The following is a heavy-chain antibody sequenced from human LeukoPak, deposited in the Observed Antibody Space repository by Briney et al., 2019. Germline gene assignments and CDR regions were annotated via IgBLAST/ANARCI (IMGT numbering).Heavy chain of an antibody. CDR3: ARADIVVVPAALPFDY. Sequence: PGGSLRLSCAASGFTFSSYSMNWVRRAPGKGLEWVSYISSSSSTIYYADSVKGRFTISRDNAKNSLYLQMNSLRAEDTAVYYCARADIVVVPAALPFDYWGQGTLVTVSS. V-gene: IGHV3-48*01. D-gene: IGHD2-2*02. J-gene: IGHJ4*02. CDR2: ISSSSSTI. CDR1: GFTFSSYS.